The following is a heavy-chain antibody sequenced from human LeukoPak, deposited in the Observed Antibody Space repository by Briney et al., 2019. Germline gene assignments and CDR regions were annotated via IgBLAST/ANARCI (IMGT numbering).Heavy chain of an antibody. Sequence: GGSLRLSCAASGFTFSSYSMNWVRQAPGKGLEWVSSISSSSYIYYADSVKGRFTISRDNAKNSLYLQMNSLRAEDTAVYYCARDVLSYDILTGYLFGGNWGQGTLVTVSS. J-gene: IGHJ4*02. CDR2: ISSSSYI. CDR3: ARDVLSYDILTGYLFGGN. V-gene: IGHV3-21*01. D-gene: IGHD3-9*01. CDR1: GFTFSSYS.